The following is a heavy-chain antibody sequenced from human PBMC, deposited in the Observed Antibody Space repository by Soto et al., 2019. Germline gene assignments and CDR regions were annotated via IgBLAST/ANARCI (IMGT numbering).Heavy chain of an antibody. V-gene: IGHV3-33*01. J-gene: IGHJ4*02. Sequence: GGSLRLSCAASGFTFSSYGMHWVRQAPGKGLEWVAVIWYDGSNKYYADSVKGRFTISRDNSKNTLYLQMNSLRAEDTAVYYCARVGDCSGGSCPDEYYFDYWGQGTLVTVSS. D-gene: IGHD2-15*01. CDR1: GFTFSSYG. CDR2: IWYDGSNK. CDR3: ARVGDCSGGSCPDEYYFDY.